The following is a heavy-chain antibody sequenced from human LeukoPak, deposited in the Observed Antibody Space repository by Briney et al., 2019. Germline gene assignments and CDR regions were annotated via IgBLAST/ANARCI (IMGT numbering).Heavy chain of an antibody. V-gene: IGHV3-21*01. CDR1: GFTFSSYT. J-gene: IGHJ4*02. CDR2: ISRSSRYI. Sequence: GGSLRLSCAASGFTFSSYTMNWVRQAPGKGLEWVSSISRSSRYIYYADSVKGRFTISRDSAKNSLYLQMNSLRAEDTAVYYCARSDTAMAEDYWGQGTLVTVSS. D-gene: IGHD5-18*01. CDR3: ARSDTAMAEDY.